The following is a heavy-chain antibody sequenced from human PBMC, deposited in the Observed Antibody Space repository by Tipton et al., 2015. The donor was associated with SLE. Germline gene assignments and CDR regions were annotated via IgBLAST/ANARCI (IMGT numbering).Heavy chain of an antibody. CDR1: GFTFSDYY. Sequence: SLRLSCAASGFTFSDYYMSWIRQAPGKGLEWVSYISSSGSTIYYADSVKGRFTISRDNAKNSLYLQMNSLRADDTAVYYCARDPGYCSGGSCYPADYWGQGTLVTVSS. CDR3: ARDPGYCSGGSCYPADY. D-gene: IGHD2-15*01. J-gene: IGHJ4*02. V-gene: IGHV3-11*01. CDR2: ISSSGSTI.